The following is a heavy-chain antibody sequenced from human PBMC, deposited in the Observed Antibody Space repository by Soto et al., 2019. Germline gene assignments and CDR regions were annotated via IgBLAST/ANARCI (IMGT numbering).Heavy chain of an antibody. J-gene: IGHJ4*02. CDR2: VYYRGRS. D-gene: IGHD4-17*01. CDR3: VSQRTTVLTQAYFDY. CDR1: GGSVTNSSYY. V-gene: IGHV4-39*01. Sequence: SETLSLTCTVSGGSVTNSSYYWGWIRQSPGKGLEWIGSVYYRGRSYSKSSVKSRVTISVDTSKNQFSLNFNSVTASDTALYYCVSQRTTVLTQAYFDYWGPGAMVTVSS.